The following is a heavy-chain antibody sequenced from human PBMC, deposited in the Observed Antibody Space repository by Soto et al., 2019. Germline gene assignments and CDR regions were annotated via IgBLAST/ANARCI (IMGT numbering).Heavy chain of an antibody. D-gene: IGHD2-15*01. CDR1: GGSITNGYYY. J-gene: IGHJ4*02. Sequence: SETLSLTCTVAGGSITNGYYYWSWVRQNPGKGLEWIGHIYHSGRTYYRPSLKSRVTISVDTSKSQFSLNLSSVTAADTAVYYCARWVEVSLDYFDSWGQGTPVTVSS. CDR3: ARWVEVSLDYFDS. CDR2: IYHSGRT. V-gene: IGHV4-31*03.